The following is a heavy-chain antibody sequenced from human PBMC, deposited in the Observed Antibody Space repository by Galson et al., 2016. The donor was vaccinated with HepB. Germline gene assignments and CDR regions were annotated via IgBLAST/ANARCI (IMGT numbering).Heavy chain of an antibody. CDR3: ARVPAGSDYGDFYFEY. Sequence: SETLSLTCTVSGSSITSSRYYWGWIRQPPGEGLEWIGNIYYTGSTYYNLSLKSRVTISVDTSKNQFSLRLSSVTAADTAVYYCARVPAGSDYGDFYFEYWGQGTLVTVSS. CDR1: GSSITSSRYY. J-gene: IGHJ4*02. V-gene: IGHV4-39*07. D-gene: IGHD4-17*01. CDR2: IYYTGST.